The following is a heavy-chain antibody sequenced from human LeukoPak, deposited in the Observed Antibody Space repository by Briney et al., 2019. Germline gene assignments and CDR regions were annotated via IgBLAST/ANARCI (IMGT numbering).Heavy chain of an antibody. V-gene: IGHV3-48*03. CDR3: ARDGPSIIRGVIRGAVAYYYHYMDV. D-gene: IGHD3-10*01. J-gene: IGHJ6*03. CDR2: ISSSGSNI. Sequence: GGSLRLSCAASGFTFSSYEMNWVRQAPGKGLEWVSYISSSGSNIYYADSVKGRFTISRDNAKNSLYLQMNSLRAEDTAVYYCARDGPSIIRGVIRGAVAYYYHYMDVWGKGTTVTISS. CDR1: GFTFSSYE.